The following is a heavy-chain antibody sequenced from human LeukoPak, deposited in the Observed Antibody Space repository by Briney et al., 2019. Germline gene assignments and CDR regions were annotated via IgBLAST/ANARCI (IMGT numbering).Heavy chain of an antibody. CDR2: ISGSGGST. D-gene: IGHD3-10*01. J-gene: IGHJ6*03. CDR3: AKQNYYGSGSYWINYYYYYMDV. Sequence: GGSLRLSCAASGFTFSDYSMNWVRQAPGKGLEWVSAISGSGGSTYYADSVKGRFTISRDNSKNTLYLQMNSLRAEDTAVYYCAKQNYYGSGSYWINYYYYYMDVWGKGTTVTISS. CDR1: GFTFSDYS. V-gene: IGHV3-23*01.